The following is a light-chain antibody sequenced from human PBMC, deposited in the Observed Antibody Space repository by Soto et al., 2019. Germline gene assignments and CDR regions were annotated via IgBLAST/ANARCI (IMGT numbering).Light chain of an antibody. Sequence: DIQMTQSPSTLSASVGDRVTITWRASQSISSWLAWYQQKPGKARKLLIYKASTLQSGVPSRFSGSGSGTEFTLAISSLQPDDSATYYCQQYNDNWTFGQGTKVDI. CDR1: QSISSW. V-gene: IGKV1-5*03. J-gene: IGKJ1*01. CDR3: QQYNDNWT. CDR2: KAS.